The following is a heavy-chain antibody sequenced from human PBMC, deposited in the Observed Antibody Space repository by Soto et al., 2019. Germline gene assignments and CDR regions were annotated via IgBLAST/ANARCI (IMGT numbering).Heavy chain of an antibody. Sequence: QVQLQESGPGLVKPSQTLSLTCTVSGGSISSGGYYWSWIRQHPGKGLEWIGYIYNSGSTYYNPSLKIRVTRSADTSTNKFSLELSAVTAADTAVDYCARDPYPWGQGTLVTVSS. CDR2: IYNSGST. J-gene: IGHJ5*02. CDR1: GGSISSGGYY. CDR3: ARDPYP. V-gene: IGHV4-31*03.